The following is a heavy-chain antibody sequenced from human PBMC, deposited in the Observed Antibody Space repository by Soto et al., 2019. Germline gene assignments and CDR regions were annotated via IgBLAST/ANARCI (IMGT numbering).Heavy chain of an antibody. CDR1: GYTFTSYY. CDR3: ARIAGITGTGGAFDI. J-gene: IGHJ3*02. Sequence: ASVKVCCKASGYTFTSYYMHWVRQAPGQGLEWMGIINPSGGSTSYAQKFQGRVTMTRDTSTSTVYMELSSLRSEDTAVYYCARIAGITGTGGAFDIWGQGTMVTVS. V-gene: IGHV1-46*03. D-gene: IGHD1-7*01. CDR2: INPSGGST.